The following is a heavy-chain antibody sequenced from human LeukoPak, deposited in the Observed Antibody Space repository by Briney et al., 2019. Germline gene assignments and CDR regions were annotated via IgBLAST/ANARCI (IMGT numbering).Heavy chain of an antibody. CDR3: ARGGRSGYYNYYFDY. J-gene: IGHJ4*02. V-gene: IGHV4-4*07. Sequence: SETLSLTCTVSGGSISSYYWSWIRQPAGKGLGWIGRIYTSGSTNYNPSLKSRVTISVDTSKNQFSLKLSSVTAADTAVYYCARGGRSGYYNYYFDYWGQGTLVTVSS. CDR1: GGSISSYY. D-gene: IGHD3-22*01. CDR2: IYTSGST.